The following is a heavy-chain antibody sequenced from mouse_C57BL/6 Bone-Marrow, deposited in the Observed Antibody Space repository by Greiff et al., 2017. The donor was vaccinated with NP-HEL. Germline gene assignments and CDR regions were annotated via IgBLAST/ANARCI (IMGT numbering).Heavy chain of an antibody. CDR1: GYSFPDYN. J-gene: IGHJ1*03. D-gene: IGHD1-1*01. V-gene: IGHV1-39*01. CDR2: INPNYGTT. Sequence: LQQSGPELVKPGASVQISCKASGYSFPDYNMNWVKQSNGKGLEWIGVINPNYGTTSYNQKFKGKATLTVDKSSSTAYMQLNSLTSEDSAVDYCARDYYGSSYRYFDVWGTGTTVTVSS. CDR3: ARDYYGSSYRYFDV.